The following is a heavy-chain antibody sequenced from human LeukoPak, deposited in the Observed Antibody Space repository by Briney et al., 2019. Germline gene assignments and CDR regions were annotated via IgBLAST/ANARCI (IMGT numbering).Heavy chain of an antibody. D-gene: IGHD3-9*01. J-gene: IGHJ4*02. CDR3: ARDRDYDILTGYYHLFDY. V-gene: IGHV1-18*04. CDR1: GYTFTSCG. Sequence: SVKVSCKASGYTFTSCGISWVRQAPGQGLEWMGWISAYNGNTNYAQKLQGRVTMTTDTSTSTAYMELRSLRSDDTAVYYCARDRDYDILTGYYHLFDYWGQGTLVTVSS. CDR2: ISAYNGNT.